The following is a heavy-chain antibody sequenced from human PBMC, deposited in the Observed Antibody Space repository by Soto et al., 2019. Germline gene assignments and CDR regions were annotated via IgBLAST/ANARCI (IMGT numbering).Heavy chain of an antibody. CDR3: ARGSYSNYPGDYYYYGMDV. Sequence: QVQLVQSGAEVKKPGSSVKVSCKASGGTFSSYAISWVRQAPGQGLEWMGGIIPIFGTANYAQKFQGRVTITADESTSTAYMELSSLRSEDTAVYYCARGSYSNYPGDYYYYGMDVWGQGTTVTVSS. D-gene: IGHD4-4*01. CDR2: IIPIFGTA. CDR1: GGTFSSYA. J-gene: IGHJ6*02. V-gene: IGHV1-69*01.